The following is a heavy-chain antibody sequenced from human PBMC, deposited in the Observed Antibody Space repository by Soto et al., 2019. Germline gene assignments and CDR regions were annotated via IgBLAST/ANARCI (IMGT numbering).Heavy chain of an antibody. CDR1: GFTFSNYG. Sequence: QVQLVESGGGVVQPGRSLRLSCAASGFTFSNYGMHWVRQAPGKGLEWGAVISYHGSDKYYADSVKGRFTISRDNSKNTLYLQMDSLRAEDTAVYYCAKDHLTTTVTTVGYWGQGTLVTVSS. J-gene: IGHJ4*02. D-gene: IGHD4-17*01. CDR2: ISYHGSDK. V-gene: IGHV3-30*18. CDR3: AKDHLTTTVTTVGY.